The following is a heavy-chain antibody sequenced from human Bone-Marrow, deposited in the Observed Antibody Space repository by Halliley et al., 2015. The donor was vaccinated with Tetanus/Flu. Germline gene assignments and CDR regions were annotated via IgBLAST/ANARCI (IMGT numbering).Heavy chain of an antibody. V-gene: IGHV3-21*01. J-gene: IGHJ4*02. D-gene: IGHD2-15*01. CDR2: SSSSSRSV. CDR1: GFTFRSYS. Sequence: SLRLSCAASGASGFTFRSYSMNWVRQAPGKGLAWVSYSSSSSRSVYYADSVKGRFTNSRDNAKNSLYLQMNSLRAEDTAVYYCALWFCSGANCLSDGCDYWGQGTLVTVSS. CDR3: ALWFCSGANCLSDGCDY.